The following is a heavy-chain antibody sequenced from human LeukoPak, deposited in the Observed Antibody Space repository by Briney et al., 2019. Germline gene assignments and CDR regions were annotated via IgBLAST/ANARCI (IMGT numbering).Heavy chain of an antibody. V-gene: IGHV4-39*07. D-gene: IGHD6-6*01. Sequence: SETLSLTCTVSGVSISISSYYWGWIRQPPGKGLEWIGSIYYSGSTYYNPSLKSRVTISVDTSKNQFSLKLSSVTAADTAVYYCARSLDRYSSSLYYFDYWGQGTLVTVSS. CDR3: ARSLDRYSSSLYYFDY. CDR2: IYYSGST. CDR1: GVSISISSYY. J-gene: IGHJ4*02.